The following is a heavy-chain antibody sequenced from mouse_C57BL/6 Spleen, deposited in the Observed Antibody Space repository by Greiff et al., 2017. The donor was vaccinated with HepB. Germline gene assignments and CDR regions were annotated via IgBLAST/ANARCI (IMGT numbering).Heavy chain of an antibody. Sequence: QVQLQQPGAELVKPGASVKMSCKASGYTFTSYWITWVKQRPGQGLEWIGDIYPGSGSTNYNEKFKSKATLTVDTSSSTAYMQLSSLTSEDSAVYYCAREDDYDRYFDVWGTGTTVTVSS. V-gene: IGHV1-55*01. CDR1: GYTFTSYW. CDR3: AREDDYDRYFDV. CDR2: IYPGSGST. D-gene: IGHD2-4*01. J-gene: IGHJ1*03.